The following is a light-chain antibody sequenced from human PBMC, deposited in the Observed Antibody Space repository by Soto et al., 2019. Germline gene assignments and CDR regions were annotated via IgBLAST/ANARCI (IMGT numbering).Light chain of an antibody. CDR3: AAWDDRLDVYV. CDR1: SSNIGSNT. V-gene: IGLV1-44*01. Sequence: QSAVTQPPSASGTPGQIVAISCSGSSSNIGSNTVTWYQQLTGTAPKLLIYSTSQRSSGVPGRFSGSKSGASASLSISGLQSEDEADYYCAAWDDRLDVYVFGTGTKGTVL. CDR2: STS. J-gene: IGLJ1*01.